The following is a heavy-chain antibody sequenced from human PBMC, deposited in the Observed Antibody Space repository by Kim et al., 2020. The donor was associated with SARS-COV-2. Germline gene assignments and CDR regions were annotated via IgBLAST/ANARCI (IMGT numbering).Heavy chain of an antibody. CDR2: IFGSGRGT. V-gene: IGHV3-23*01. CDR3: AKNVHINSMTVLLYFDL. CDR1: GFTFSSSG. D-gene: IGHD2-21*01. J-gene: IGHJ2*01. Sequence: GGSLRLSCVASGFTFSSSGMTWVRQAPGKGLEWVSTIFGSGRGTYYADSVKGRFVVSRDNSKNTLYLQMNNLRGDDTAIYYCAKNVHINSMTVLLYFDLWGRGSSLTVSS.